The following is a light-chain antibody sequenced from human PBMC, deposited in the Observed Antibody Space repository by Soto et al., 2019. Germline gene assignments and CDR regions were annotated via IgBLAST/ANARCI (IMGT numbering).Light chain of an antibody. Sequence: QSALTQPASVSGSPGQSITISCTGTSSDVGGYNYVSWYQQHPCKAPKLMISDVSNRPSGVSDRFSGSKSGNTASLTISGLQAEDEADYYCSSYTSSSTLYVFGTGTKVTVL. CDR3: SSYTSSSTLYV. J-gene: IGLJ1*01. V-gene: IGLV2-14*03. CDR2: DVS. CDR1: SSDVGGYNY.